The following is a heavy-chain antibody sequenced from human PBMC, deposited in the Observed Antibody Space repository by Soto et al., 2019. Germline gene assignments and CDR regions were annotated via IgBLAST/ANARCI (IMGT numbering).Heavy chain of an antibody. CDR3: ARRRASDYGGNHHPYYFDR. Sequence: ETLSLTCTVSGASIITDNYFWVWIRQSPRRGLELIGSISYSGRTYDDPLLQSRVTISIDASKNQFSLKLTSVTTADTAVYYCARRRASDYGGNHHPYYFDRWGQGALVTVSS. D-gene: IGHD4-17*01. CDR1: GASIITDNYF. J-gene: IGHJ4*02. CDR2: ISYSGRT. V-gene: IGHV4-39*01.